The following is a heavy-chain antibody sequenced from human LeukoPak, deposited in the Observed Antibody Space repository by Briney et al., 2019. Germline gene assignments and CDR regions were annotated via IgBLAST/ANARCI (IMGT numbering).Heavy chain of an antibody. CDR3: ARGNYDDPYNWFDP. CDR1: GYTFTGYY. V-gene: IGHV1-2*04. D-gene: IGHD4-17*01. J-gene: IGHJ5*02. CDR2: INPNSGGT. Sequence: ASVKVSCKASGYTFTGYYMHWVRQAPGQGLEWMGWINPNSGGTNYAQKFQGWVTMTRDTSISTAYMELSRLRSDDTAVYYCARGNYDDPYNWFDPWGQGALVTVSS.